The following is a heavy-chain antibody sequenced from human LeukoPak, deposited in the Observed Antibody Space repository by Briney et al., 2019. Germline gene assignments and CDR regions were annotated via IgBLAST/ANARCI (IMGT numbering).Heavy chain of an antibody. J-gene: IGHJ5*02. CDR1: GYTLTELS. Sequence: ASVKVSCKVSGYTLTELSMHWVRQAPGKGLEWMGGFDPEDGETIYAQKFQGRVTMTEDTSTDTAYMELSSLRSEDTAVYYCATDLGYYDSSGYYYKRFDPWGQGTLVTVSS. CDR2: FDPEDGET. V-gene: IGHV1-24*01. D-gene: IGHD3-22*01. CDR3: ATDLGYYDSSGYYYKRFDP.